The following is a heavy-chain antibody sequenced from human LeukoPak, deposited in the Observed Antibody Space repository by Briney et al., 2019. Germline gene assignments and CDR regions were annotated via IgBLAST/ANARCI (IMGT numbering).Heavy chain of an antibody. CDR2: LHYSPGYT. V-gene: IGHV3-23*01. CDR3: AKGYSGAWYDFDC. J-gene: IGHJ4*02. Sequence: SGRSLSLSCASSGFTLSSHAMSWVRHAPGEGLEWVSHLHYSPGYTYCADSVKGRFTIARDNSKNTLYLQMNSLRAEDTAVYYCAKGYSGAWYDFDCWGQGTLVTVSS. D-gene: IGHD6-19*01. CDR1: GFTLSSHA.